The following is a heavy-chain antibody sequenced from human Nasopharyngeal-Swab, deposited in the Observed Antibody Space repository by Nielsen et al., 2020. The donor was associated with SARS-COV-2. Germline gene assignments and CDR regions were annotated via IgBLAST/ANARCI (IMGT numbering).Heavy chain of an antibody. J-gene: IGHJ6*03. D-gene: IGHD3-10*01. CDR3: ARANGVRGVIVDYYYYMDV. CDR2: IYYSGST. Sequence: SETLSLTCTVSGGSISSGGYYWSWIRQHPGKGLEWIGYIYYSGSTYYNPSLKSRVTISVDTSKNQFSLKLSSVTAADTAVYYCARANGVRGVIVDYYYYMDVWGKGTTATVSS. V-gene: IGHV4-31*03. CDR1: GGSISSGGYY.